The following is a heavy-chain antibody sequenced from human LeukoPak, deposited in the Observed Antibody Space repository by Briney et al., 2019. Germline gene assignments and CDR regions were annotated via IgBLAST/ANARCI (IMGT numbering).Heavy chain of an antibody. CDR1: GYTFTSYA. Sequence: GASVKVSCKASGYTFTSYAMHWVRQAPGQRLEWMGWINAGNGNTKYSQKVQGRVTITRDTSASTAYMELSSLRSEDTAVYYCAKAHSSSWYSPWGQGTLVTVSS. V-gene: IGHV1-3*01. CDR3: AKAHSSSWYSP. D-gene: IGHD6-13*01. J-gene: IGHJ5*02. CDR2: INAGNGNT.